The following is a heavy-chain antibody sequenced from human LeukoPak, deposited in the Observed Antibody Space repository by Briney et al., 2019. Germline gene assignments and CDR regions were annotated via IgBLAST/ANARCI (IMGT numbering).Heavy chain of an antibody. V-gene: IGHV5-51*01. Sequence: GESLKISCQGSEYSFTSYWIGWVRQMPGKGLEWMDIIYPGDSDTRYSPSFQGQVTISADKSISTAYLQWSSLKASDTAMYYCARHLPTAAGSGFGWFDPWGQGTLVTVSS. J-gene: IGHJ5*02. CDR2: IYPGDSDT. D-gene: IGHD3-10*01. CDR1: EYSFTSYW. CDR3: ARHLPTAAGSGFGWFDP.